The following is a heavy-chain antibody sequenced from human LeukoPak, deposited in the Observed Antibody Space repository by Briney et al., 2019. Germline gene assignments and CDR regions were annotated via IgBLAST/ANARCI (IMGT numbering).Heavy chain of an antibody. Sequence: GGSLRLSCAASGFTFSSYDMHWVRQAPGKGLEWVAVIWSDGNNKYYADSVKGRFTISRDNSKNTLYLQMNSLRAEDTAVYYCARGGYSGSYYGIDVWGQGTTVTVSS. V-gene: IGHV3-33*01. CDR2: IWSDGNNK. CDR3: ARGGYSGSYYGIDV. CDR1: GFTFSSYD. D-gene: IGHD1-26*01. J-gene: IGHJ6*02.